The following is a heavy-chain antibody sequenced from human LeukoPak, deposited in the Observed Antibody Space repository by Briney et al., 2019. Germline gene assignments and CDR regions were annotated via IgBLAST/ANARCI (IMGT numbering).Heavy chain of an antibody. J-gene: IGHJ6*02. CDR1: GFTFSDYY. V-gene: IGHV3-33*08. CDR3: ARDGYYYGSGSYSITNYYYGMDV. D-gene: IGHD3-10*01. Sequence: GALRLSCAASGFTFSDYYMSWIRQAPGKGLEWVAVIWYDGSNKYYADSVKGRFTISRDNSKNTLYLQMNSLRAEDTAVYYCARDGYYYGSGSYSITNYYYGMDVWGQGTTVTVSS. CDR2: IWYDGSNK.